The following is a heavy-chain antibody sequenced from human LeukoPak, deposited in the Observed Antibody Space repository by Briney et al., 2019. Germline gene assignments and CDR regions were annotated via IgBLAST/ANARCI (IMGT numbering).Heavy chain of an antibody. CDR2: IYHSGST. J-gene: IGHJ6*03. V-gene: IGHV4-38-2*02. CDR1: GYSISSGYY. D-gene: IGHD5-12*01. Sequence: PSETLSLTCTVSGYSISSGYYWGWIRQPPGKGLEWNGSIYHSGSTYYNPSLKSRVTISVDTSKNQFSLKLSSVTAADTAVYYCARGPHSRGFALDYYYYYMDVWGKGTTVTVSS. CDR3: ARGPHSRGFALDYYYYYMDV.